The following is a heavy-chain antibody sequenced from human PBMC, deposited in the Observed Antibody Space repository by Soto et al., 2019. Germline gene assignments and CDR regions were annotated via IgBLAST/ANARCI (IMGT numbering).Heavy chain of an antibody. V-gene: IGHV1-18*01. CDR1: GYTFTSYG. J-gene: IGHJ4*02. CDR3: TRHRESYALDY. Sequence: QVQLVQSGAEVKKPGASVKVSCKASGYTFTSYGISWVRQAPGQGLEWMGWISAYNGNTNYAQKHHGKXTXTXXTSTSTANMEMRSLRFDNTAVYYCTRHRESYALDYWGQGTLVTVSS. CDR2: ISAYNGNT. D-gene: IGHD1-26*01.